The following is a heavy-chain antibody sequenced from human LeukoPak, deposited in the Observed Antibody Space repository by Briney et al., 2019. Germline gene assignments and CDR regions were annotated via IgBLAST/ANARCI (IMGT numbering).Heavy chain of an antibody. CDR1: GFTFNSYN. CDR3: AKSVVVITFRFDD. Sequence: PGGSLRLSCAASGFTFNSYNMNWVRQAPGKGLEWVSYISSDSSTIFYADSVKGRFTISRDNSKNMVYLQMNSLRADDTAVYYCAKSVVVITFRFDDWGQGALVTVSS. J-gene: IGHJ4*02. V-gene: IGHV3-48*01. CDR2: ISSDSSTI. D-gene: IGHD2-15*01.